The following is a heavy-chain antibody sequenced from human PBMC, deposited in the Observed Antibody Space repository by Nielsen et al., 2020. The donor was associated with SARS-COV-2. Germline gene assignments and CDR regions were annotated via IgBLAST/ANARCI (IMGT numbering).Heavy chain of an antibody. D-gene: IGHD6-6*01. V-gene: IGHV3-53*01. J-gene: IGHJ4*02. CDR1: GFTVSSNY. CDR2: IYSGGST. CDR3: AREWDEYSSSDH. Sequence: GESLKISCAASGFTVSSNYMSWVRQAPGKGLEWVSVIYSGGSTYYADSVKGRFTISRDNAKNSLYLQMNSLRAEDTAVYYCAREWDEYSSSDHWDQGTLVTVSS.